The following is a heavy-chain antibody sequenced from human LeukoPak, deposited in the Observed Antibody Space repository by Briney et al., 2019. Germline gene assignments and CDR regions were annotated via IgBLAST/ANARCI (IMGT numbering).Heavy chain of an antibody. V-gene: IGHV3-21*01. D-gene: IGHD1-1*01. CDR3: ARGGNWNDFDY. CDR1: GFTFSSYS. Sequence: GGSLRLSCAASGFTFSSYSLNWVRQAPGKGLEWVSSISSSSSYIYYADSVKGLFTISRDNAKNSLYLQMNGLRAEDTAVYTCARGGNWNDFDYWGQGTLVTVSS. J-gene: IGHJ4*02. CDR2: ISSSSSYI.